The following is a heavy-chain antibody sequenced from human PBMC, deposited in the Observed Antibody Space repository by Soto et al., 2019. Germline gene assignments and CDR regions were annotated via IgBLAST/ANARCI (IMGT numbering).Heavy chain of an antibody. Sequence: PSETLSLTCTVSGGSVTNSSYYWGWIRQPPGKGLEYIGYIYYSGSTNYNPSLNSRVTISVDTPKNQFSLKLSSATAADTALYYCASANAGAFNIWGQGTMVTVSS. CDR3: ASANAGAFNI. J-gene: IGHJ3*02. V-gene: IGHV4-61*01. CDR2: IYYSGST. CDR1: GGSVTNSSYY.